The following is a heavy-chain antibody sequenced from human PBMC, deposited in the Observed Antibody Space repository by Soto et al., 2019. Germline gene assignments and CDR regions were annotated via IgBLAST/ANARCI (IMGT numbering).Heavy chain of an antibody. J-gene: IGHJ4*02. CDR2: ITSTGDRA. CDR3: AKYYMVTRSPFDY. Sequence: GGSLRLSCASSGFTFSSYAMSWVRQAPGKGLEWVSSITSTGDRAYYADSVKGRFTVSRDNSKNTLYLQMNSLRAEDTAVYYCAKYYMVTRSPFDYWGQGTLVTVSS. V-gene: IGHV3-23*01. D-gene: IGHD5-18*01. CDR1: GFTFSSYA.